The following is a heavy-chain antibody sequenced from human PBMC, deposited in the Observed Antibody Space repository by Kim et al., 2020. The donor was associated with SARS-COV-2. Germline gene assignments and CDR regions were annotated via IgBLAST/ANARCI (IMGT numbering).Heavy chain of an antibody. J-gene: IGHJ4*02. CDR1: GFTFDDYA. CDR3: AKAADTAMVPNFDY. V-gene: IGHV3-9*01. D-gene: IGHD5-18*01. CDR2: ITWNSGSI. Sequence: GGSLRLSCAASGFTFDDYAMHWVRQAPGKGLEWVSGITWNSGSIGYADSVKGRFTISRDNAKNSLYLQMNSLRAEDTALYYCAKAADTAMVPNFDYWGQGTLVTVSS.